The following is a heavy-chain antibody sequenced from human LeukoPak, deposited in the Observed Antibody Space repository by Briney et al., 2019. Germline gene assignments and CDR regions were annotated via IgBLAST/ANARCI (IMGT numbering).Heavy chain of an antibody. CDR2: INHSGST. D-gene: IGHD4/OR15-4a*01. CDR3: VGGSNDMGHC. CDR1: GGSFSGYY. Sequence: SETLSLTCAVYGGSFSGYYWSWIRQPPGKGLEWIGEINHSGSTNYNPSLKSRVTISVDTSKNQFSLKLNSVTPEDTAVYYCVGGSNDMGHCWGRGTLVTVSS. V-gene: IGHV4-34*01. J-gene: IGHJ4*02.